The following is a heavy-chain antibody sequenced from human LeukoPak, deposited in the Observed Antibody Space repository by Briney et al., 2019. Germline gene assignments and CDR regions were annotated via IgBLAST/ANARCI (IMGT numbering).Heavy chain of an antibody. D-gene: IGHD3-16*01. J-gene: IGHJ6*02. CDR2: IWSDGSNK. CDR1: GLLFNRYG. V-gene: IGHV3-33*08. CDR3: ARGGMKAYPGGGSLYYGMDV. Sequence: GSSLTLSCAASGLLFNRYGMHGLRQAPGKGLEGVAVIWSDGSNKYYPDSVKGRFTISRDNDKNTLYLQVDRLRAEDTAVYSCARGGMKAYPGGGSLYYGMDVWGQGTTVTVSS.